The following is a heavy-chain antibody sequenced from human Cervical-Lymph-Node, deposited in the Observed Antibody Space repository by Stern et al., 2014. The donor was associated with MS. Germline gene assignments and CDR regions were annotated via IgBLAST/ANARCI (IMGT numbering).Heavy chain of an antibody. CDR3: ARQYEILTGYYTPVRTNWFDP. Sequence: QVQLQESGPGLVKPSETLSLTCIVSGASISSDHYYWGWIRQSPGKGLEWIGYINYSGSTEYSPPLKSRVTISADTSKNQFSLKLTSVTAADTAVYYCARQYEILTGYYTPVRTNWFDPWGQGTLVTVSS. D-gene: IGHD3-9*01. V-gene: IGHV4-39*01. CDR1: GASISSDHYY. J-gene: IGHJ5*02. CDR2: INYSGST.